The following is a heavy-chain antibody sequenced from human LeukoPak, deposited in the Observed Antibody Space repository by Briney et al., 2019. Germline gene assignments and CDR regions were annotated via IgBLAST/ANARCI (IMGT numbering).Heavy chain of an antibody. CDR2: INPNSGGT. J-gene: IGHJ4*02. CDR1: GYTFTGYY. V-gene: IGHV1-2*02. CDR3: ARGAYSGYDYYPIDY. Sequence: ASVKVSCKASGYTFTGYYMHWVRQAPGQGLEWMGWINPNSGGTNYAQKFQGRVTMTRDTSISTAYMELSRLRSDDTAVYYCARGAYSGYDYYPIDYWGQGTLVTVSS. D-gene: IGHD5-12*01.